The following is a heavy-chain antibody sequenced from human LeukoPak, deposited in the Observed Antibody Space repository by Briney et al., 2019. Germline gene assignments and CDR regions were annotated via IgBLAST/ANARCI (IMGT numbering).Heavy chain of an antibody. V-gene: IGHV3-74*01. CDR1: GFSFSSYW. CDR3: ARDRYYVLDY. CDR2: LNSDGSST. Sequence: PGGSLRLSCAASGFSFSSYWMHWVRQAPGKGLVWVSRLNSDGSSTSYADSVKGRFTISRDNAKNTLYLQMNSLRAEDTAVYYCARDRYYVLDYWGQGILVTVSS. D-gene: IGHD3-10*02. J-gene: IGHJ4*02.